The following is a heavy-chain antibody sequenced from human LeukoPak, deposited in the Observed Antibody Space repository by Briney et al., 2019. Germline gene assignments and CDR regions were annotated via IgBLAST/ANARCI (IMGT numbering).Heavy chain of an antibody. Sequence: GSLRLSCAASGFTVSSNYMSWIRQPPGKGLEWIGEINHSGSTNYNPSLKSRVTISVDTSKNQFSLKLSSVTAADTAVYYCASLGVVVPYGMDVWGQGTTVTVSS. CDR3: ASLGVVVPYGMDV. CDR2: INHSGST. D-gene: IGHD2-2*01. V-gene: IGHV4-34*01. CDR1: GFTVSSNY. J-gene: IGHJ6*02.